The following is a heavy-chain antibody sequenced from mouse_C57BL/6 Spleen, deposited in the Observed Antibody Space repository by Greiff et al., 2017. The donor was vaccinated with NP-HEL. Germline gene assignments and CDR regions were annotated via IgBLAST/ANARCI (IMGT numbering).Heavy chain of an antibody. Sequence: EVHLVESGGGLVKPGGSLKLSCAASGFTFSSYAMSWVRQTPEKRLEWVATISDGGSYTYYPDNVKGRFTISRDNAKNNLYLQMSHLKSEDTAMYYCAREDPLDYWGQGTTLTVSS. CDR3: AREDPLDY. CDR2: ISDGGSYT. J-gene: IGHJ2*01. V-gene: IGHV5-4*01. CDR1: GFTFSSYA.